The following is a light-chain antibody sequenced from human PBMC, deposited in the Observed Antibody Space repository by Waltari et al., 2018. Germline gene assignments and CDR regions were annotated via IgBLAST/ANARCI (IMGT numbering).Light chain of an antibody. J-gene: IGKJ2*01. CDR3: QQYHSSPEA. CDR1: KGVLYSSNNKNY. Sequence: DIVVTQSPDFLSVSLGERATNNCKSSKGVLYSSNNKNYFAWYQQKPGQPPKRLIYWASSRESGVPDRFSGSGSGTDFTLTISSLQAEDVAVYYCQQYHSSPEAFGQGTKLDIK. V-gene: IGKV4-1*01. CDR2: WAS.